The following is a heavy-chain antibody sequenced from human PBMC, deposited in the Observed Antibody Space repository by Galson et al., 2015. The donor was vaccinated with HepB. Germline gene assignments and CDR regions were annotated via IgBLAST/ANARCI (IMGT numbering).Heavy chain of an antibody. CDR2: ITSGGNYI. J-gene: IGHJ6*02. CDR3: AKDSLSWVRTDAMDV. D-gene: IGHD2-15*01. V-gene: IGHV3-21*01. CDR1: GFTFSTYK. Sequence: SLRLSCAASGFTFSTYKMNWVRQAPGKGLEWVSSITSGGNYIYYADSVKGRFTISRDNAKNSLFLQMNSLRGDDTGFYYCAKDSLSWVRTDAMDVWGQGTTVIVSS.